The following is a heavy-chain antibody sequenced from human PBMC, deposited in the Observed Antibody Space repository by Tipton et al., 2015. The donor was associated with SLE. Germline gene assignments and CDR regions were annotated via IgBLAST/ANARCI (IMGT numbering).Heavy chain of an antibody. CDR2: IDHSRST. CDR1: GGSFSVHY. V-gene: IGHV4-34*01. D-gene: IGHD3-3*01. Sequence: TLSLTCAVYGGSFSVHYWSWSWIRQPPGKGLEWIGEIDHSRSTNYNPSLKSRVTISRDTSKNHFSLKLSSVTAADTALYYCARVPAYDGFWSAYYSHRRYFQHWGQGTLVTVSS. CDR3: ARVPAYDGFWSAYYSHRRYFQH. J-gene: IGHJ1*01.